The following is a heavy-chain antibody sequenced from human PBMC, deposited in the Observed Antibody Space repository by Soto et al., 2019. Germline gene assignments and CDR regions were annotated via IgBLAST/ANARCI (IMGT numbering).Heavy chain of an antibody. Sequence: QVQLQESGPGLVKPSETLSLTCTVSGGSISSYYWSWIRQPPGKGLEWIGYIYYSGSTNYNPSLKSPVTISVDTSKNQFSLKLSSVTAAATAVYYCARQGWAPLNNWFDPWGQGTLVTVSS. D-gene: IGHD1-26*01. CDR1: GGSISSYY. V-gene: IGHV4-59*08. J-gene: IGHJ5*02. CDR3: ARQGWAPLNNWFDP. CDR2: IYYSGST.